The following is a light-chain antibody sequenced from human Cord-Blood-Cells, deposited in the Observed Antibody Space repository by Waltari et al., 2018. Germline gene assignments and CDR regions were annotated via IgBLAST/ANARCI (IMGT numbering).Light chain of an antibody. V-gene: IGKV3-15*01. CDR3: QQYNNWHT. Sequence: EIVMTQSPATLSVSPGERATLSCRASQSVSSNLAWYQQKPGQAPRPLIYGASTRATGIPARFSGSGSGTEFTLTISSLQSEDFAVYYCQQYNNWHTFGQGTKLEIK. J-gene: IGKJ2*01. CDR2: GAS. CDR1: QSVSSN.